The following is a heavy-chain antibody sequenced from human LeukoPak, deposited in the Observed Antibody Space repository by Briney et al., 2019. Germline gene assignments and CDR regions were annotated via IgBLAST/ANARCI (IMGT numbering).Heavy chain of an antibody. V-gene: IGHV4-59*01. CDR1: GGSISSYY. CDR2: IYYSGST. D-gene: IGHD6-13*01. J-gene: IGHJ5*02. Sequence: SETLSLTCTVSGGSISSYYWSWIRQPPGKGLEWIGYIYYSGSTNYNPSLKSRVTISVDTSKNQFSLKLSSVTAADTAVYYCARSIAAAGTGLNWFDPWGQGTLVTVSS. CDR3: ARSIAAAGTGLNWFDP.